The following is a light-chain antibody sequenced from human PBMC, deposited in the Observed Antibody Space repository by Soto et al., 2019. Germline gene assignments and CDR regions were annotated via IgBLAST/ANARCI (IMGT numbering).Light chain of an antibody. CDR2: DAS. V-gene: IGKV1-33*01. Sequence: DIQMTQSPSSLSASVGDRVTITCQASQDINNYLSWYQHKPWKAPKLLIYDASTLGTGVSSRFSGGGSGTHFTFTISSLQPEDIATYYCQQFDSVPCTFGQGTKLELK. J-gene: IGKJ2*02. CDR1: QDINNY. CDR3: QQFDSVPCT.